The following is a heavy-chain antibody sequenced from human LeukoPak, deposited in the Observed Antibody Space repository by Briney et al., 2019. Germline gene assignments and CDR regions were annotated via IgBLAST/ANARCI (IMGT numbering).Heavy chain of an antibody. CDR1: GFTFSRYA. V-gene: IGHV3-64D*06. J-gene: IGHJ4*01. Sequence: GGSLTLSCSASGFTFSRYAMHWVRQAPGKGLEYVSAISSNGGSTYYADSVKGRFTISRDNSRNTLHLQMSSLRVEDTAVYYCVKDSSSGSYFDYWGDGTPVTVSS. D-gene: IGHD3-10*01. CDR2: ISSNGGST. CDR3: VKDSSSGSYFDY.